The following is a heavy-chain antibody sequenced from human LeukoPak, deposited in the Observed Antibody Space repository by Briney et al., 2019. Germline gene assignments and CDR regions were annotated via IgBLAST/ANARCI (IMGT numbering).Heavy chain of an antibody. CDR3: ASRNYYDSGSYGIDY. J-gene: IGHJ4*02. CDR2: LSGNGGST. D-gene: IGHD3-22*01. Sequence: GGSLRLSCAASGFTFSNYAMTWVRQAPGEGLEWISSLSGNGGSTYYADSVKGRFTISRDNSKNTLYPQMNSLRAEDTAIYYCASRNYYDSGSYGIDYWGQGTLVTVSS. V-gene: IGHV3-23*01. CDR1: GFTFSNYA.